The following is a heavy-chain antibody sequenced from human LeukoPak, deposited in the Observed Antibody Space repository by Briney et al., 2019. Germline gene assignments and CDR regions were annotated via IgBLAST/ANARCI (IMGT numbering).Heavy chain of an antibody. Sequence: GGSLRLSCAASGFTFSSYWMSWVRQAPGKGLEWVANIKQDGSEKYYVDSVKGRFTISRDNAKNSLYLQMNSLRAEDTAVCYCARNRLPYYYGSGSPYEAFDPWGQGILVTVSS. CDR2: IKQDGSEK. V-gene: IGHV3-7*03. CDR3: ARNRLPYYYGSGSPYEAFDP. J-gene: IGHJ5*02. D-gene: IGHD3-10*01. CDR1: GFTFSSYW.